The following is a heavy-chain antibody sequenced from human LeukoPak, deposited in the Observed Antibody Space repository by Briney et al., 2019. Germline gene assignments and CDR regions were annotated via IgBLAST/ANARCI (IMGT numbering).Heavy chain of an antibody. Sequence: PSETLSLTCTVSGGSISSSSYYWGWIRQPPGKGLEWIGTVYYSGSTYYNPSLKSRVTISVDTSKNQFSLKLSSVTAADTAVYYCARAGSTYYDFWSGYYLDYWGQGTLVTVSS. CDR3: ARAGSTYYDFWSGYYLDY. D-gene: IGHD3-3*01. J-gene: IGHJ4*02. CDR2: VYYSGST. CDR1: GGSISSSSYY. V-gene: IGHV4-39*07.